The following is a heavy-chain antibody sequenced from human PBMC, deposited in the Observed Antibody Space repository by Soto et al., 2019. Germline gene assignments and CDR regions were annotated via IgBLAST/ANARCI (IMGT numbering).Heavy chain of an antibody. CDR2: IIPVFGAA. CDR3: AREPRSGWAHDAFDV. V-gene: IGHV1-69*01. Sequence: QVHLVQSGAEVKMPGSSVRVSCASSGGAFSTSDIGWVRQAPGQGLEWMGGIIPVFGAANYAQKFKGRVTITADESTRTAYLEMSSLKPEDTATYYCAREPRSGWAHDAFDVWGPGTSIIVSS. CDR1: GGAFSTSD. J-gene: IGHJ3*01. D-gene: IGHD3-22*01.